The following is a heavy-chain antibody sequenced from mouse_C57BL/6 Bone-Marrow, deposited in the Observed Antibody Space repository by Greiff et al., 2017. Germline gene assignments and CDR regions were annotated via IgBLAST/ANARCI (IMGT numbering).Heavy chain of an antibody. V-gene: IGHV5-4*01. CDR2: ISDGGSYT. Sequence: EVQRVESGGGLVKPGGSLKLSCAASGFTFSSYAMSWVRQTPEKRLEWVATISDGGSYTYYPDNVKGRFTISRDNAKNNLYLQMSHLKSEDTAMYYCARERGCDGEYYFDYWGPGTTLTVSS. CDR3: ARERGCDGEYYFDY. CDR1: GFTFSSYA. J-gene: IGHJ2*01.